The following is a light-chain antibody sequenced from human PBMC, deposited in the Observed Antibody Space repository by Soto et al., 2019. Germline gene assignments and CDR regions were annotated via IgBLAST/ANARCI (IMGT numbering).Light chain of an antibody. CDR2: DVS. CDR1: SSDVGGYNY. CDR3: SSYTSSSTLYV. J-gene: IGLJ1*01. Sequence: QSVLTQPASVSGSPGQSITISCTGTSSDVGGYNYVSWYQQHPGKAPKLMIYDVSNRPSGVSNRFSGSKSGNTASLTIFGPQAEDEADYYCSSYTSSSTLYVFGTGTRSPS. V-gene: IGLV2-14*01.